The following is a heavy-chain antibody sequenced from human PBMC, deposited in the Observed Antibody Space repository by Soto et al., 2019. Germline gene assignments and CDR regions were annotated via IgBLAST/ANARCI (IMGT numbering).Heavy chain of an antibody. CDR1: GFTFNTYW. Sequence: PGGSLRLSCAASGFTFNTYWMSWVRQAPGKGLEWVANIKPDGSEKYSVDSVKGRFTISRDNAKNSLYLQMNSLRAEDTAVYYCAIHPGRGAFDIWGQGTMVTVSS. CDR2: IKPDGSEK. D-gene: IGHD3-10*01. J-gene: IGHJ3*02. CDR3: AIHPGRGAFDI. V-gene: IGHV3-7*02.